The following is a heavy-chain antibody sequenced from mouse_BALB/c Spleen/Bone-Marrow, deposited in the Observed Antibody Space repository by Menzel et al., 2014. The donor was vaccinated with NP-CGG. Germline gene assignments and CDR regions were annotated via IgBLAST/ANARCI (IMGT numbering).Heavy chain of an antibody. D-gene: IGHD1-1*02. CDR3: ARDWTIPFAY. CDR1: GYTFTSYM. Sequence: VKLQESGAELARPGASVKMSCKASGYTFTSYMMHWVKQRPGQGLEWIRYINPSSGYTNYNQKFKDKATLTADKSSSTAYMQLSSLTSEDSAVYYCARDWTIPFAYWGQGTLVTVSA. CDR2: INPSSGYT. V-gene: IGHV1-4*01. J-gene: IGHJ3*01.